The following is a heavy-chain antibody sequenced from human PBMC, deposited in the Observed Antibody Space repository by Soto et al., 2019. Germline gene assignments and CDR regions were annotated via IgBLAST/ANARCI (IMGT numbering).Heavy chain of an antibody. CDR2: ISAYNGNT. CDR1: GYTFTSYG. D-gene: IGHD5-18*01. CDR3: ARVTLQLWYHYYYYGMDV. Sequence: QVQLVQSGAEVKKPGASVKVSCKASGYTFTSYGISWVRQAPGQGLEWMGWISAYNGNTNYAQKLQDRDTMTTEKTTSTASMELRRLRSDDTAVYYCARVTLQLWYHYYYYGMDVWGQGTTVTVSS. V-gene: IGHV1-18*01. J-gene: IGHJ6*02.